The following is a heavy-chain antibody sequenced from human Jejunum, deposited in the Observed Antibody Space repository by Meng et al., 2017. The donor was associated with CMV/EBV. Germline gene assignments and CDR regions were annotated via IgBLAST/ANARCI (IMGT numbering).Heavy chain of an antibody. CDR1: YSFANYG. CDR2: ISPYNGNT. J-gene: IGHJ6*02. Sequence: YSFANYGLTWVRQAPGQGLEWTGWISPYNGNTNYAQSLQGRVTMTTDRYTNTAFMELRSLTSDDTAVYYCARGPYDFWSRQYFGMDVWGQGTTVTVSS. CDR3: ARGPYDFWSRQYFGMDV. D-gene: IGHD3-3*01. V-gene: IGHV1-18*01.